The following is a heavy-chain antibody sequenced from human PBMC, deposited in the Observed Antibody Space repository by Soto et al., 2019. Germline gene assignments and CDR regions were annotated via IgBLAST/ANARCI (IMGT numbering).Heavy chain of an antibody. V-gene: IGHV3-30*18. Sequence: GGSLRLSCAASGFTFSSYGMHWVRQAPGKGREWVAVISYVGSNKYYEDSVKGRFTISRDNSKNTLYLQMNSLRAEDTAVYYCAKDPGRYGDYGYFQHWGQGTLVTVSS. D-gene: IGHD4-17*01. CDR3: AKDPGRYGDYGYFQH. CDR1: GFTFSSYG. CDR2: ISYVGSNK. J-gene: IGHJ1*01.